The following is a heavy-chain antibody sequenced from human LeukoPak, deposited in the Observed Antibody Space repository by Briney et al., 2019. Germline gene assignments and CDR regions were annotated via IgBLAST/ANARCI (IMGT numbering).Heavy chain of an antibody. CDR3: AKSLGDITIFGVVKKYYFDY. CDR1: GFTFGSYA. CDR2: ISGSGGST. V-gene: IGHV3-23*01. D-gene: IGHD3-3*01. Sequence: GGSLRLSCAASGFTFGSYAMSWVRQAPGKGLEWVSAISGSGGSTYYADSVKGRFTISRDNSKNTLYLQMNSLRAEDTAVYYCAKSLGDITIFGVVKKYYFDYWGQGTLVTVSS. J-gene: IGHJ4*02.